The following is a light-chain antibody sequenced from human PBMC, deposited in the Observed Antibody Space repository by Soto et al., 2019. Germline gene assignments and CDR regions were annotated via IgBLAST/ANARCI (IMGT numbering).Light chain of an antibody. V-gene: IGKV1-12*01. CDR1: QGISSW. CDR3: QQGYSRPRA. J-gene: IGKJ1*01. CDR2: TAS. Sequence: IQMTQSPSFVSASAGDRVTITCRASQGISSWLAWYQQKPGKAPNLLIYTASNLESGVPSRFSVSGSGTDFTLTITRLKNEDFATYFCQQGYSRPRAFCQGTKVDIK.